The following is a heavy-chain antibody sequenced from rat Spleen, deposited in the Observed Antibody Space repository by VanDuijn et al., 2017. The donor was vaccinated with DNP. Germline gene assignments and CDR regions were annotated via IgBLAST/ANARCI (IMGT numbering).Heavy chain of an antibody. CDR3: ARWHLYLKYFDY. CDR1: GFSLPSHG. D-gene: IGHD1-2*01. V-gene: IGHV2-16*01. CDR2: IWSGGST. Sequence: QVQLKESGPGLVQPSRTLSLTCTVSGFSLPSHGVSWVRQPPGKGLEWIAAIWSGGSTDYNSALKSQLSISRDTSKSQVLLKMNSLQTEDTAMYFCARWHLYLKYFDYWGQGVMVTVSS. J-gene: IGHJ2*01.